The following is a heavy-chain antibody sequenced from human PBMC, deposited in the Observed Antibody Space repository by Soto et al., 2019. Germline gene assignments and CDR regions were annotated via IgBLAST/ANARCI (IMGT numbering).Heavy chain of an antibody. Sequence: GGSLRLSCAASGFTFSSYAMSWVRQAPGKGLEWVSAISGSGGSTYYADSVKGRVTMTRDTSLGAAYMELTSLRPDDTALYYCARITWGRDHYYGMDVWGQGTTVTVSS. CDR1: GFTFSSYA. J-gene: IGHJ6*02. CDR3: ARITWGRDHYYGMDV. CDR2: ISGSGGST. D-gene: IGHD1-26*01. V-gene: IGHV3-23*01.